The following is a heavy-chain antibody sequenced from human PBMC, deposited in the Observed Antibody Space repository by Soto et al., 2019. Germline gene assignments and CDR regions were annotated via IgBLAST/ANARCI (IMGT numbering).Heavy chain of an antibody. CDR2: IWYDGSNK. CDR1: GFTFSSYG. D-gene: IGHD6-19*01. V-gene: IGHV3-33*06. J-gene: IGHJ4*02. Sequence: QVQLVESGGGVVQPGRSLRLSCAASGFTFSSYGMHWVRQAPGKGLEWVAVIWYDGSNKYYADSVKGRFTISRDNSKNTLYLQMNSLRAEDTAVYYCAKDDAVAGYFDYWGQGTLVTVSS. CDR3: AKDDAVAGYFDY.